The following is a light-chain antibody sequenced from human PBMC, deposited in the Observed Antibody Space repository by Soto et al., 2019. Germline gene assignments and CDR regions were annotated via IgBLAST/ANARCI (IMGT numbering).Light chain of an antibody. CDR2: DAS. J-gene: IGKJ1*01. V-gene: IGKV3-11*01. CDR1: QSVSRT. Sequence: EVVLTQSPATLSLSPGERANLSCRTSQSVSRTLAWYQQKSGQAPRLLIYDASNRATGIPTRFSGSGSGTGFTLTISSLEPEDFAVDYCQQRYNWPQTFGQGTKVEIK. CDR3: QQRYNWPQT.